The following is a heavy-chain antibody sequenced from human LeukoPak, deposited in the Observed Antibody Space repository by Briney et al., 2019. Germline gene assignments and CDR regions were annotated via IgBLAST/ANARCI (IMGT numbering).Heavy chain of an antibody. CDR3: ARENTATQDY. CDR2: ISAYNGNT. D-gene: IGHD4-17*01. Sequence: ASVKVSCKASGYTFTNYHMHWVRQAPGQGLEWMGWISAYNGNTNYAQKLQGRVTMTTDTSTSTAYMELRSLRSDDTAVYYCARENTATQDYWGQGTLVTVSS. J-gene: IGHJ4*02. CDR1: GYTFTNYH. V-gene: IGHV1-18*01.